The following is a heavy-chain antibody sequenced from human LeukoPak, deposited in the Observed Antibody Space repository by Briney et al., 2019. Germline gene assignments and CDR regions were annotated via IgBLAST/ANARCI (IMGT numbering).Heavy chain of an antibody. V-gene: IGHV4-59*12. Sequence: PSETLSLTCTVSGGSISSFYWSWIRQPPGKGLEWIGYVSNSVNTRYNPSLKSRVHISVDTSKNHFSLKLNSVTAADTAVYYCARVAKWDWYFDLWGRGTLVTVSS. CDR1: GGSISSFY. D-gene: IGHD1-26*01. CDR3: ARVAKWDWYFDL. CDR2: VSNSVNT. J-gene: IGHJ2*01.